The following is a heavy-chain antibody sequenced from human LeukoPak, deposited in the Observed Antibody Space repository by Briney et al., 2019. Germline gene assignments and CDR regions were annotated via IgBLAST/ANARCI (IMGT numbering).Heavy chain of an antibody. J-gene: IGHJ4*02. CDR1: GYTFTGYY. Sequence: ASVKVSCKASGYTFTGYYMHWVRQAPGQGLEWMGWINPNSGGTNYAQKFQGRVTMTRDTSISTAYMELSRLRSDDTAVYYCAREEGCSSSWYDYWGQGTLVTVSS. D-gene: IGHD6-13*01. CDR3: AREEGCSSSWYDY. CDR2: INPNSGGT. V-gene: IGHV1-2*02.